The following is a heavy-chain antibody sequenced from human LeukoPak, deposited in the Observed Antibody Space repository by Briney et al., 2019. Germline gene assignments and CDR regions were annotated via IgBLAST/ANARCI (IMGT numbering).Heavy chain of an antibody. CDR3: AKVIRASISVIVVVKASFDY. V-gene: IGHV3-7*03. D-gene: IGHD3-22*01. J-gene: IGHJ4*02. CDR2: IKQDGSEK. CDR1: GFTFSSYW. Sequence: GGSLRLSCAASGFTFSSYWMSWVRQAPGKGLEWVANIKQDGSEKYCVDSVKGRFTISRDNSKNTLFLQMNSLRPDDTAVYYCAKVIRASISVIVVVKASFDYWGQGSLVTVSS.